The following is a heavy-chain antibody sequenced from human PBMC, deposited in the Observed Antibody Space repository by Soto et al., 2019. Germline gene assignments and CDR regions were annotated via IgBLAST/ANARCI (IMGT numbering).Heavy chain of an antibody. Sequence: QVQLVESGGGVVQPGRSLRLSCAASVFTFSRHAMHWVRQAPGKGLEWVAVISTDGRDKYHADSVKGRFTISRDNSKNTLYLPMNSLRAEDTAVYYCAKDHDLAAAGYYFDYWGQGTLVTVSS. CDR3: AKDHDLAAAGYYFDY. V-gene: IGHV3-30*04. CDR2: ISTDGRDK. J-gene: IGHJ4*02. CDR1: VFTFSRHA. D-gene: IGHD6-13*01.